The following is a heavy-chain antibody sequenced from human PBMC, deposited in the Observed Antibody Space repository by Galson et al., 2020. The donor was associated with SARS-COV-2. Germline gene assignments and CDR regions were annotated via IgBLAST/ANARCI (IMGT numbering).Heavy chain of an antibody. D-gene: IGHD3-22*01. CDR3: AHSRYYCDSSGPDY. J-gene: IGHJ4*02. CDR2: IYWNDDK. V-gene: IGHV2-5*01. CDR1: GFSLSTSGVG. Sequence: ESGPTLVKPTQTLTLTCTFSGFSLSTSGVGVGWILQPPGKALEWLALIYWNDDKRYSPSLKSRLTITKDTSKNQVVLTMTNMDPVDTATYYCAHSRYYCDSSGPDYWGQGTLVTVSS.